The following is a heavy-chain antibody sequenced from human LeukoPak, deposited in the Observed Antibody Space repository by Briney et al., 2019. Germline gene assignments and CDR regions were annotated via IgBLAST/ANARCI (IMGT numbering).Heavy chain of an antibody. CDR2: ISGDGGST. V-gene: IGHV3-43*02. J-gene: IGHJ6*02. CDR3: AKDILTGYYPYYYYGMDV. Sequence: PAGTLSLSCAASGFTFDDYDMHWIRQPPGKGLEWISLISGDGGSTYYADSVKGRFTISRDNSKNSLYLQMNSLRTEDTALYYCAKDILTGYYPYYYYGMDVWGQGTTVTVSS. CDR1: GFTFDDYD. D-gene: IGHD3-9*01.